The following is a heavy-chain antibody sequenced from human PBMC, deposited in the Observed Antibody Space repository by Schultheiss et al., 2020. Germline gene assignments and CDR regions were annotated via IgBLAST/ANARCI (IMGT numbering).Heavy chain of an antibody. Sequence: GGSLRLSCAASGFTLSDYAMTWFRQAPGKGLEWVSFIRNKGASGTTEYAASVKGRFTISRDDSKSLVYLEMDNLSAEDSAVYYCARGVAGDYYSPSLFWGQGTLVTVSS. CDR2: IRNKGASGTT. CDR1: GFTLSDYA. D-gene: IGHD4-17*01. CDR3: ARGVAGDYYSPSLF. V-gene: IGHV3-49*03. J-gene: IGHJ4*02.